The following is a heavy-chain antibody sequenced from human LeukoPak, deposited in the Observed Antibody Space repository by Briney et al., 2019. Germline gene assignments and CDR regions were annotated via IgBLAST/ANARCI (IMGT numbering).Heavy chain of an antibody. J-gene: IGHJ6*03. V-gene: IGHV1-24*01. Sequence: GASVKVSCKVSGYTLTELSMHWVRQAPGKGLEWMGGFDPEDGETIYAQKFQGRVTMTEDTSTDTAYMELRSLRSEDTAVYYCATVYYYGSGSYPPVPYYYYFMDVWGKGTTVTVSS. CDR3: ATVYYYGSGSYPPVPYYYYFMDV. D-gene: IGHD3-10*01. CDR1: GYTLTELS. CDR2: FDPEDGET.